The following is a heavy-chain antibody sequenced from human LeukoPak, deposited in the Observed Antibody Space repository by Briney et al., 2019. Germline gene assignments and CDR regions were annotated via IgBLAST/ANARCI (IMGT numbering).Heavy chain of an antibody. CDR3: AKDRWTGSPGNFDY. V-gene: IGHV3-23*01. Sequence: GGSLSLSCAASGFTFSSYVMSWVRQAPGKGLEWVSGIIGSDGSTYYADSVKGRFTISRDNSKNTLYLQMNSLRVEDTAVYYCAKDRWTGSPGNFDYWGQGTLVTVSS. J-gene: IGHJ4*02. CDR1: GFTFSSYV. CDR2: IIGSDGST. D-gene: IGHD3/OR15-3a*01.